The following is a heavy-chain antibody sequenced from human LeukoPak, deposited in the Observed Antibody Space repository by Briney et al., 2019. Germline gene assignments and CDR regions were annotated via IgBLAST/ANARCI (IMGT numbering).Heavy chain of an antibody. J-gene: IGHJ4*02. CDR2: IYHSGST. CDR1: GGSISSGNW. CDR3: ARPLTGYSYFDY. D-gene: IGHD3-9*01. Sequence: PSETLSLTCAVSGGSISSGNWWSWVRQPPGKGLEWIGEIYHSGSTNYNPSLKSRVTISVDKSKNQFSLKLSSVTAADTAVYYCARPLTGYSYFDYWGQGTLVTVSS. V-gene: IGHV4-4*02.